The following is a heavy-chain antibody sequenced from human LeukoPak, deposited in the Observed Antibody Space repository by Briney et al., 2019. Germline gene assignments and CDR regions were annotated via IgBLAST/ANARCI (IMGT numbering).Heavy chain of an antibody. D-gene: IGHD3-22*01. V-gene: IGHV3-9*01. CDR1: GFTFDDYA. Sequence: GGSLRLSCAASGFTFDDYAMHWVRQAPGKGLEWVSGISWNSGSIGYADSVKGRFTISRDNAKNSLYLQMNSLRAEDTASYYCAKDAHYYDSSGYYFLGGAFDYWGRGTLVTVSS. J-gene: IGHJ4*02. CDR3: AKDAHYYDSSGYYFLGGAFDY. CDR2: ISWNSGSI.